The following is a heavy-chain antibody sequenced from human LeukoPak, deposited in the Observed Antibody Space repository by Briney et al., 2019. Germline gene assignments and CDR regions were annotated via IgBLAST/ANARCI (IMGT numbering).Heavy chain of an antibody. CDR3: ATQQQQWLPHRQDAFDI. J-gene: IGHJ3*02. V-gene: IGHV4-59*01. Sequence: SETLSLTCTVSGGSISSYYWSWIRQPPGKGLEWIGYIYYSGSTNYNPSLKSRVTISVDTSKNQFSLKLSSVTAADTAVYYCATQQQQWLPHRQDAFDIWGQGTMVTVSS. CDR1: GGSISSYY. CDR2: IYYSGST. D-gene: IGHD6-19*01.